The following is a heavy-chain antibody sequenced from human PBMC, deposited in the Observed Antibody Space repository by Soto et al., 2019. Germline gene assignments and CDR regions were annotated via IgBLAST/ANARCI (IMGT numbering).Heavy chain of an antibody. D-gene: IGHD3-3*01. CDR1: GFTFSSYG. Sequence: ESGGGVVQPGRSLRLSCAASGFTFSSYGMHWVRQAPGKGLEWVAVISYDGSNKYYADSVKGRFTISRDNSKNTLYLQMNSLRAEDTAVYYCAKGQRFLEWLTMGWGAEYFQHWGQRTLVTVSS. CDR3: AKGQRFLEWLTMGWGAEYFQH. CDR2: ISYDGSNK. V-gene: IGHV3-30*18. J-gene: IGHJ1*01.